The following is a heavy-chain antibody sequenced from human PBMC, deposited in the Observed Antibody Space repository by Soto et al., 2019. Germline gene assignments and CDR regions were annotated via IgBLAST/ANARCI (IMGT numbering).Heavy chain of an antibody. CDR1: GGSFSAYY. J-gene: IGHJ5*02. D-gene: IGHD6-13*01. Sequence: SETLSLTCAVYGGSFSAYYWGWIRQPPGTGLEWIGEINDSGSANYNPSLKSRVTISVDTSKNQFSLELNSVTAADTAVYYCARAARQQPVRRNWFDPWGQGTLVTVSS. V-gene: IGHV4-34*01. CDR2: INDSGSA. CDR3: ARAARQQPVRRNWFDP.